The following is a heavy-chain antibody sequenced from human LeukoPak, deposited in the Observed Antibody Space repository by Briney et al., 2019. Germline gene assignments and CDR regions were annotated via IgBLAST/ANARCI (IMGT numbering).Heavy chain of an antibody. J-gene: IGHJ4*02. CDR3: ARGTSGWSPAPFDY. CDR2: IYSGGST. Sequence: GGSLRLSCAASGFTVSSNYMSWVRQAPGKGLGWVSVIYSGGSTYYADSVKGRFTISRDNSKNTLYLQMNSLRAEDTAVYYCARGTSGWSPAPFDYWGQGALVTVSS. CDR1: GFTVSSNY. V-gene: IGHV3-53*01. D-gene: IGHD6-19*01.